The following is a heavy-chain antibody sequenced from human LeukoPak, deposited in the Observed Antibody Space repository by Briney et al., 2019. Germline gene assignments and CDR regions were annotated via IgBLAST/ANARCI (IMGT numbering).Heavy chain of an antibody. CDR1: GGFLSRLH. Sequence: PETLSHTFSVSGGFLSRLHSSWVRQPPGKGLGWIGYIYYTGNTNYNPSLTSRATILVATSKNHFSLKLSSVTAADTAVYYCAGQGAVRRYDGLETWGQGTTVTVSS. CDR3: AGQGAVRRYDGLET. V-gene: IGHV4-59*08. CDR2: IYYTGNT. D-gene: IGHD6-19*01. J-gene: IGHJ6*01.